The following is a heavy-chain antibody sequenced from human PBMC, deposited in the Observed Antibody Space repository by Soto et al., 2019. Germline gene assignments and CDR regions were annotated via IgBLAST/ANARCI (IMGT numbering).Heavy chain of an antibody. CDR1: GGSVSSHY. CDR3: AGLRQQLDKNFHY. D-gene: IGHD6-13*01. Sequence: SETLSLTCSVSGGSVSSHYWSWIRQPPGKGLEWIGYIYYSGNTNYNPSLKSRLTISVDTSKSQFSLKLISVTTADTAVYYCAGLRQQLDKNFHYWGQGTLVTVSS. J-gene: IGHJ4*02. CDR2: IYYSGNT. V-gene: IGHV4-59*08.